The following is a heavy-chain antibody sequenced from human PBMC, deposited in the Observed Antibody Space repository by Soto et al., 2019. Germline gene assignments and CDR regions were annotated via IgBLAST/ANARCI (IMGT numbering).Heavy chain of an antibody. CDR1: GGSVSSGSHY. D-gene: IGHD4-4*01. CDR2: IYYSGST. Sequence: QVQLQESGPGLVKPSETLSLTCTVSGGSVSSGSHYWSWIRQPPGKGLEWLGYIYYSGSTNYNPSLKSRXTXSXXTSKNQFSLKLSAVTAADTAVYYCARVTTVTSFDYWGQGTLVTVSS. CDR3: ARVTTVTSFDY. J-gene: IGHJ4*02. V-gene: IGHV4-61*01.